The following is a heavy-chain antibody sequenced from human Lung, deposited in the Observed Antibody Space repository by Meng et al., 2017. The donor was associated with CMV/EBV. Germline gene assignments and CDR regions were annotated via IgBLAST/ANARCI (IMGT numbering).Heavy chain of an antibody. D-gene: IGHD6-6*01. Sequence: CKASGGTFSSYASSWVRQAPGQGLEWMGGIIPILGIANYAQKFQGRVTITADKSTSTAYMELSSLRSEDTAVYYCASVYSSSSLFDYWGQGTLVTVSS. CDR3: ASVYSSSSLFDY. CDR1: GGTFSSYA. J-gene: IGHJ4*02. V-gene: IGHV1-69*10. CDR2: IIPILGIA.